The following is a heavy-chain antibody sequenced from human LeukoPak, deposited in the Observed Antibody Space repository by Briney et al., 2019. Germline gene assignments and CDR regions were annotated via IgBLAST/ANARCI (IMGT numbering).Heavy chain of an antibody. Sequence: SETLSLTCTVSGGSISSYYWSWLRQPPGKGLEWIGEINHSGSTNYNPSLKSRVTISVDTSKNQFSLKLTSVTAADTAVYYCARGFASYSYGMDVWGQGTTATVSS. CDR1: GGSISSYY. CDR2: INHSGST. V-gene: IGHV4-34*01. CDR3: ARGFASYSYGMDV. J-gene: IGHJ6*02.